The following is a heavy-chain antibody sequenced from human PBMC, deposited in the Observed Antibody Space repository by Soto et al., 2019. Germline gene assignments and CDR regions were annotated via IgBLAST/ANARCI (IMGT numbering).Heavy chain of an antibody. J-gene: IGHJ4*02. D-gene: IGHD2-8*02. CDR2: IYYSGST. CDR3: ASWSFRGNDD. Sequence: TLSLTCTVAGGSLSSRGDCWRWIRPHPGKGLEWIGYIYYSGSTYYNPSLKSRVTISVDTSKNQFSLKLSSVTAADTAVYYCASWSFRGNDDWGQGTLVTFSS. CDR1: GGSLSSRGDC. V-gene: IGHV4-31*03.